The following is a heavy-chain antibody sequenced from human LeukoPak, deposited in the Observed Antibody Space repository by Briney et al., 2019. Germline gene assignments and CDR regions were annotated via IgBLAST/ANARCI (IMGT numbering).Heavy chain of an antibody. CDR1: GGTFSSYA. J-gene: IGHJ2*01. CDR3: ARDPSIAAPPWYFDL. Sequence: SVKVSCKASGGTFSSYAISWVRQAPGQGLEWMGRIIPILGIANYAQKFQGRVTITADKSTSTAYMELSSLRSEDTAVYYCARDPSIAAPPWYFDLWGRGTLVTVSS. CDR2: IIPILGIA. D-gene: IGHD6-6*01. V-gene: IGHV1-69*04.